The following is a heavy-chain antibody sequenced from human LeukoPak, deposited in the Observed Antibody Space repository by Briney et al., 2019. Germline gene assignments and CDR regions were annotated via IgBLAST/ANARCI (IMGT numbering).Heavy chain of an antibody. CDR2: IWYDGSNK. J-gene: IGHJ6*02. D-gene: IGHD3-22*01. CDR1: GFTFSSDG. V-gene: IGHV3-33*01. Sequence: GRSLRLSRAASGFTFSSDGMHRVREAPGKGLEWVAVIWYDGSNKYYADSVKGRFTISRDNSKNTLYLQMNSLRAEDTAVYYCARDMAPYDSSGYYSHYYYGMDVWGQGTTVTVSS. CDR3: ARDMAPYDSSGYYSHYYYGMDV.